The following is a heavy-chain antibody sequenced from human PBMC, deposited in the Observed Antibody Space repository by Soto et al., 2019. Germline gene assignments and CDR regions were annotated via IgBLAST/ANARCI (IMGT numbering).Heavy chain of an antibody. Sequence: TLSLTCTVSGGSISSGGYYWSWIRQHPGKGLEWIGYIYYSGSTYYNPSLKSRVTISVDTSKNQFSLKLSSVTAADTAVYYCARVVESSGWTRWFDPWGQGTLVTVST. V-gene: IGHV4-31*03. D-gene: IGHD6-19*01. J-gene: IGHJ5*02. CDR1: GGSISSGGYY. CDR3: ARVVESSGWTRWFDP. CDR2: IYYSGST.